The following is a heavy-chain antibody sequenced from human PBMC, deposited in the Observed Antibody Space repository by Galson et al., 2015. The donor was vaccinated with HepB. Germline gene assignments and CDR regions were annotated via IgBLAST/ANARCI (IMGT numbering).Heavy chain of an antibody. J-gene: IGHJ4*02. CDR2: FYSTGST. D-gene: IGHD3-22*01. V-gene: IGHV4-59*01. CDR3: ARLRYYDSTGYGFDC. CDR1: GGSISTYY. Sequence: SEPLSLTCSVSGGSISTYYWAWIRQPPGKGLECIGSFYSTGSTNFNPSLKSRVAISVDTSKSQFSLNLSAVTAADTAVYYCARLRYYDSTGYGFDCWGQGTLVTVSS.